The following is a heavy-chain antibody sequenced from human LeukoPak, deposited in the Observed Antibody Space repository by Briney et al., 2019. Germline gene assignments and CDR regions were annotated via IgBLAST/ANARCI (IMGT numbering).Heavy chain of an antibody. CDR2: ISSTGSTI. Sequence: PGRSLRLSCAASGFTFSSYEMNWVRQAPGKGLEWVSYISSTGSTIYYVDSVKGRFTISRDNAKNSLYLQMNSLRAEDTAVYYCASDYYDRSQYWGQGTLVTVSS. CDR1: GFTFSSYE. CDR3: ASDYYDRSQY. J-gene: IGHJ4*02. V-gene: IGHV3-48*03. D-gene: IGHD3-22*01.